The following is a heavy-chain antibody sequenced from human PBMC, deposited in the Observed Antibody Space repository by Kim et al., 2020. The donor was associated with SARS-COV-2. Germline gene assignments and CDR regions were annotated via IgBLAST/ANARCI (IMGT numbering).Heavy chain of an antibody. Sequence: SETLSLTCTVSGGSISSYYWSWIRQPPGKGLEWIGYIYYSGSTNYNPSLKSRVTISVDTSKNQFSLKLSSVTAADTAVYYCARRVWGSWKPGAWYFDLWGRGTLVTVSS. CDR1: GGSISSYY. V-gene: IGHV4-59*08. CDR2: IYYSGST. D-gene: IGHD6-13*01. CDR3: ARRVWGSWKPGAWYFDL. J-gene: IGHJ2*01.